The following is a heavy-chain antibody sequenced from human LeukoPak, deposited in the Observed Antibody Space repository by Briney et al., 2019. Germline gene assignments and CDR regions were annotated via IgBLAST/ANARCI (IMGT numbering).Heavy chain of an antibody. CDR1: GGSFSGYY. D-gene: IGHD3-22*01. Sequence: SETLSLTCAVYGGSFSGYYWSWIRQPPGKGLEWIGEINHSGSTNYNPSLKSRVTISVDASKNQFSLKLSSVTAADTAVYYCARGRYYDSSGYYYYYYYMDVWGKGTTVTVSS. V-gene: IGHV4-34*01. J-gene: IGHJ6*03. CDR3: ARGRYYDSSGYYYYYYYMDV. CDR2: INHSGST.